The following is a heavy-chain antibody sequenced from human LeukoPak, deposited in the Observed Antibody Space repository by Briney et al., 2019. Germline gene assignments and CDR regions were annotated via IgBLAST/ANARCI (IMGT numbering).Heavy chain of an antibody. CDR2: IYYSGST. CDR3: ARSRSRDGYNSNWFDP. D-gene: IGHD5-24*01. J-gene: IGHJ5*02. Sequence: PSETLSLTCTVSGGSLRSSNYYWGWIRQPPGKGLEWIGSIYYSGSTYYNPSLKSRVTISVDTSKNQFSLKLSSVTAADTAVYYCARSRSRDGYNSNWFDPWGQGTLVTVSS. CDR1: GGSLRSSNYY. V-gene: IGHV4-39*07.